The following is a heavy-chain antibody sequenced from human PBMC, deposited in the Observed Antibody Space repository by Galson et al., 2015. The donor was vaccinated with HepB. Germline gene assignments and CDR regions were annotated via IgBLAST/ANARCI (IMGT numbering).Heavy chain of an antibody. V-gene: IGHV3-30-3*01. CDR1: GFTFSNYV. CDR2: ISYDGGNK. J-gene: IGHJ4*02. CDR3: ARDSAIAVAGTGFDY. D-gene: IGHD6-19*01. Sequence: SLRLSCAASGFTFSNYVMHWVRQAPGKGLEWVALISYDGGNKYYADSVKGRFTISRDSSKNTLYLQMNSLRPEDTAVYYCARDSAIAVAGTGFDYWGQGTLVTVSS.